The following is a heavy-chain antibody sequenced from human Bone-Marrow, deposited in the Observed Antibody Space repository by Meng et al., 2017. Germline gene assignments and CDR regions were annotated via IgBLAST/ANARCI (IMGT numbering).Heavy chain of an antibody. V-gene: IGHV1-2*06. D-gene: IGHD6-13*01. Sequence: ASVKVSCKASGYTFTSYAISWVRQAPGQGLEWMGRINPNSGGTNYAQKFQGRVTMTRDTSISTAYMELSRLRSDDTAVYYCASSFSSSWISWGQGTLVTVSS. CDR2: INPNSGGT. CDR3: ASSFSSSWIS. CDR1: GYTFTSYA. J-gene: IGHJ4*02.